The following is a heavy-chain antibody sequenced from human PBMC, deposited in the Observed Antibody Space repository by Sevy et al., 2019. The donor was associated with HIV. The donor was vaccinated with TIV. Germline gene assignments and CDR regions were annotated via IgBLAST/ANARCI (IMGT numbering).Heavy chain of an antibody. CDR2: ISGSGGST. Sequence: GPLRLSCAASGFTFSSYAMSWVRQAPGKGLEWVSAISGSGGSTYYADSVKGRFTISRDNSKNTLYLQMNSLRAEDTAVYYCAKDTDSSSWSMGYYFDYWGQGTLVTVSS. J-gene: IGHJ4*02. V-gene: IGHV3-23*01. D-gene: IGHD6-13*01. CDR1: GFTFSSYA. CDR3: AKDTDSSSWSMGYYFDY.